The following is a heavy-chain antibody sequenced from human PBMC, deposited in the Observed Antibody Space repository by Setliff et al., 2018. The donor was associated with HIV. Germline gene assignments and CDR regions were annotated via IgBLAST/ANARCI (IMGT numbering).Heavy chain of an antibody. D-gene: IGHD2-21*02. CDR2: IHYTGNT. CDR3: AREGDGIDF. Sequence: PSETLSLTCAVYGGSFSGYYWSWIRQPPGKGLEWIGTIHYTGNTYHNPSLKSRVTISVEASKNQISLKLTAVTAADSAVYYCAREGDGIDFWGQGTLVTVSS. J-gene: IGHJ4*02. V-gene: IGHV4-34*01. CDR1: GGSFSGYY.